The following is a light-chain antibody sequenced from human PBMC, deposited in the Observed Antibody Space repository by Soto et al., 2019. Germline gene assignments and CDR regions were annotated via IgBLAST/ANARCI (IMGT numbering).Light chain of an antibody. CDR3: HQYGSSPWT. J-gene: IGKJ1*01. CDR2: GAS. CDR1: QSVSSSY. V-gene: IGKV3-20*01. Sequence: EIVLTQSPGTLSLSPVERATLSCRASQSVSSSYLAWSQQKPGQAPRLLIYGASSRATGIPDRFSGSGSGTDFTLTISRLEPEDFAVYFCHQYGSSPWTFGQGTKVDIK.